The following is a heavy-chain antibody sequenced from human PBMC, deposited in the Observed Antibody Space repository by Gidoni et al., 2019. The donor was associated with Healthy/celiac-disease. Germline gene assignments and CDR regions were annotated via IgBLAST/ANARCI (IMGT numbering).Heavy chain of an antibody. J-gene: IGHJ4*02. D-gene: IGHD3-22*01. V-gene: IGHV5-10-1*03. Sequence: EVQLVQSGAEVKKPGESLRISCKGSGYSFTSYWISWVRQMPGKGLEWMGRIDPSDSYANYSPSFQGHVTISADKSISTAYLQWSSLKASDTAMYYCARSHNYYDSSGYYIYWGQGTLVTVSS. CDR3: ARSHNYYDSSGYYIY. CDR2: IDPSDSYA. CDR1: GYSFTSYW.